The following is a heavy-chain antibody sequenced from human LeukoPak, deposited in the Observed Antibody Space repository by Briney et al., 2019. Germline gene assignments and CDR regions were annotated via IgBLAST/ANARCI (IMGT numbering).Heavy chain of an antibody. J-gene: IGHJ4*02. V-gene: IGHV3-7*01. CDR2: IKEDGSET. Sequence: GGSLRLSCATSGFTFSRSWMDWVRQAPGKGLEWVANIKEDGSETHYVDFAKGRFTISRDNAKNSLFLQVDNLRVEDTAIYYCSRYLNLWCQGNLVTVSP. CDR3: SRYLNL. CDR1: GFTFSRSW.